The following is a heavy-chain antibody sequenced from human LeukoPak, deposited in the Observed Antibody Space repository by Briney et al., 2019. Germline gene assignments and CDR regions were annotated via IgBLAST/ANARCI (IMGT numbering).Heavy chain of an antibody. CDR1: GGSISSYY. CDR2: IYYSGST. D-gene: IGHD1-26*01. J-gene: IGHJ3*02. V-gene: IGHV4-59*01. CDR3: ARVRRSGSYSSYAFDI. Sequence: KSSETLSLTCTVSGGSISSYYWSWIRQPPGKGLEWIGYIYYSGSTNYNPSLKSRVTISVDTSKNQFSLKLSSVTAADTAVYYCARVRRSGSYSSYAFDIWGQGTMVTVSS.